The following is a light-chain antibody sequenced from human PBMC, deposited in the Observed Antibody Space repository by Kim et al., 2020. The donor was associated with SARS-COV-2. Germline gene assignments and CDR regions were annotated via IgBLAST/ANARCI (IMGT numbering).Light chain of an antibody. CDR3: SSYTSSSSVV. CDR2: DVS. CDR1: SSDVGGYNY. J-gene: IGLJ2*01. V-gene: IGLV2-14*01. Sequence: QSALTQPASVSGSPGQSITISCTGTSSDVGGYNYVSWYQQHPGKAPKLMIYDVSKRPSGVSNRFSGSKAGNTASLTISGLQAEDEADYYCSSYTSSSSVVFGGRTQLTV.